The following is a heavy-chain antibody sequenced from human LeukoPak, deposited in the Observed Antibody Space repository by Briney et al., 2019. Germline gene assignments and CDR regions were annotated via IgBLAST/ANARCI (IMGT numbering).Heavy chain of an antibody. CDR3: ASHGYSSSWPNMNWFDP. J-gene: IGHJ5*02. CDR2: IHHSGST. Sequence: PSGTLSLTCAVSGDSISSDKWWIWVRQSPGKGLQWIGEIHHSGSTNYNPSLKSRITISVDTSKNQFSLKLSSVTAADTAVYYCASHGYSSSWPNMNWFDPWGQGTLVTVSS. D-gene: IGHD6-13*01. V-gene: IGHV4-4*02. CDR1: GDSISSDKW.